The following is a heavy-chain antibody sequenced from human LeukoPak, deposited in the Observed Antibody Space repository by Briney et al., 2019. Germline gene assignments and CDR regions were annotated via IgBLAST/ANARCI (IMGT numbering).Heavy chain of an antibody. V-gene: IGHV1-46*01. CDR2: INPSGGST. Sequence: ASVKVSCTASGYTFTSYYMHWVRQAPGQGLEWMGIINPSGGSTSYAQKFQGRVTMTRDTPTSTVYMELSSLRSEDTAVYYCARAVYGGWYTDYFDYWGQGTLVTVSS. D-gene: IGHD6-19*01. J-gene: IGHJ4*02. CDR3: ARAVYGGWYTDYFDY. CDR1: GYTFTSYY.